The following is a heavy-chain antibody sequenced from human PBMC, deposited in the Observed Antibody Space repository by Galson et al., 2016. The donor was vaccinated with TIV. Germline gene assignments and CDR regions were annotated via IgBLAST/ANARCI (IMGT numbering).Heavy chain of an antibody. CDR2: IYYSGNT. J-gene: IGHJ6*02. CDR3: ARVGLKYYYGLDV. CDR1: GGSISNGDYS. Sequence: TLSLTCTVSGGSISNGDYSWSWIRQPPGKGPECIGYIYYSGNTNYKPSLESRVTISVGRSKNQFSLKLRSVTAADTAVYYCARVGLKYYYGLDVWGQGTTVTVSS. V-gene: IGHV4-30-4*01. D-gene: IGHD3-16*01.